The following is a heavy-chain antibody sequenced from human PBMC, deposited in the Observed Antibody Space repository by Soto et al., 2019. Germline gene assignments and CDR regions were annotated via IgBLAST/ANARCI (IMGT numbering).Heavy chain of an antibody. J-gene: IGHJ3*02. CDR2: INHRVST. D-gene: IGHD3-10*01. CDR1: GGSISSRNW. CDR3: ASKFGELLADAFDI. V-gene: IGHV4-4*02. Sequence: QVQLQESGPGLVNPSGTLSLTCAVCGGSISSRNWWRWVRQPPGKGLEWIGEINHRVSTNYNPSLKSRVSIAVDKSENQSSMKLNSVTAADTAVYYCASKFGELLADAFDIWGQGAMVSVSS.